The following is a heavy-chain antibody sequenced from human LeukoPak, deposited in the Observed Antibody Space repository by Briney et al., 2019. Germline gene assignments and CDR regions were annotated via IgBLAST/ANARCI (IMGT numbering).Heavy chain of an antibody. CDR2: IYHSGST. J-gene: IGHJ4*02. Sequence: SETLSLTCTVSGGSISSSNWWSWVRQPPGKWLEWIGEIYHSGSTNYNPSLKSRVTISVDKSKNQFSLKLSSVTAADTAVYYCARADRIAAAGIFDYWGQGTLVTVSS. CDR3: ARADRIAAAGIFDY. V-gene: IGHV4-4*02. CDR1: GGSISSSNW. D-gene: IGHD6-13*01.